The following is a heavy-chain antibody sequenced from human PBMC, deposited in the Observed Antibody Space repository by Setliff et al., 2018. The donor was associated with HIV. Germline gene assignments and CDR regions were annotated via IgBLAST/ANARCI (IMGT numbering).Heavy chain of an antibody. Sequence: GASVKVSCKASGYIFTSYYLQWVRQAPGQGFEWMGGIIPILGPANYAQKFQGRVTITAGEYTTTSYMELRNLRSEDTAIYYCARGLGNFVPDLIGYFDYWGQGTLVTVSS. CDR3: ARGLGNFVPDLIGYFDY. V-gene: IGHV1-69*13. J-gene: IGHJ4*02. D-gene: IGHD3-3*02. CDR1: GYIFTSYY. CDR2: IIPILGPA.